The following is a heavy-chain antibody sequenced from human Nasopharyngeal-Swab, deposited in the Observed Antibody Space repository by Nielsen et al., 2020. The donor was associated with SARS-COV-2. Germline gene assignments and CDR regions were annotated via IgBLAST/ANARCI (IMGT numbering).Heavy chain of an antibody. CDR2: IYTSGST. J-gene: IGHJ4*02. V-gene: IGHV4-61*02. CDR3: ARGPVVTLDY. D-gene: IGHD4-23*01. CDR1: GGSISSGSYY. Sequence: LRLSCTVSGGSISSGSYYWSWIRQPAGKGLEWIGRIYTSGSTNYNPSLKSRVTISVDTSKNQFSLKLSSVTAADTAVYYCARGPVVTLDYWGQGTLVTVSS.